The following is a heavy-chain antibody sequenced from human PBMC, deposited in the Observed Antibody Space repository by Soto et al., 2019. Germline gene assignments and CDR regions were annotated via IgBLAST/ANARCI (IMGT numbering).Heavy chain of an antibody. V-gene: IGHV3-7*03. CDR1: GFTITSYW. CDR3: ARSQSGGYDY. CDR2: IKQDGSEK. Sequence: WGSLRLSCAASGFTITSYWINFFRQAPVKGLEWVANIKQDGSEKYYVDPVKGRFTLSRDTAKNSLYLQMNSLRAEDTAVYYCARSQSGGYDYWVQGTLVTVSS. J-gene: IGHJ4*02. D-gene: IGHD3-10*01.